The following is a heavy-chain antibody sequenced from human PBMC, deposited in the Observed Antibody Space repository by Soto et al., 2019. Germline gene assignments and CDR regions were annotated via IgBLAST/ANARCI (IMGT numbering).Heavy chain of an antibody. V-gene: IGHV3-21*01. D-gene: IGHD1-26*01. CDR2: ISSSSSYI. CDR3: AREPYSGSEEYFQH. CDR1: GFTFSSYS. J-gene: IGHJ1*01. Sequence: WGSLRLSCAASGFTFSSYSMNWVRQAPGKGLEWVSSISSSSSYIYYADSVKGRFTISRDNAKNSLYLQMNSLRAEDTAVYYCAREPYSGSEEYFQHWGQGTLVTVSS.